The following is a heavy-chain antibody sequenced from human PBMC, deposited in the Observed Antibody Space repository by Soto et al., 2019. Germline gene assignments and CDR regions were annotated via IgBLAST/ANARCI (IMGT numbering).Heavy chain of an antibody. V-gene: IGHV3-33*01. D-gene: IGHD2-21*02. CDR2: IWYDGSNK. CDR3: ARALYCGGDCYFSYYYYGMDV. Sequence: QVQLVESGGGVVQPGRSLRLSCAASGFTFGSYGMHWVRQAPGKGLEWVAVIWYDGSNKYYADSVKGRFTISRDNSKNTLYLQMNSLRAEDTAVYYCARALYCGGDCYFSYYYYGMDVWGQGTTVTVSS. CDR1: GFTFGSYG. J-gene: IGHJ6*02.